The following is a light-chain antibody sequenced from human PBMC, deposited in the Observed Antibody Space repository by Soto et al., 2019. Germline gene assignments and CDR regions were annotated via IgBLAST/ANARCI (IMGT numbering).Light chain of an antibody. J-gene: IGKJ1*01. CDR2: DAS. Sequence: DIQLTQSPSSLSASVGDRVTITCRASQSISTYLNWYQHKPGKAPKLLIYDASNLESGVPSRFSGSGSGTEFTLTISNLQPDDFATYYCQQYENYWTFGQGTKVDIK. CDR1: QSISTY. V-gene: IGKV1-5*01. CDR3: QQYENYWT.